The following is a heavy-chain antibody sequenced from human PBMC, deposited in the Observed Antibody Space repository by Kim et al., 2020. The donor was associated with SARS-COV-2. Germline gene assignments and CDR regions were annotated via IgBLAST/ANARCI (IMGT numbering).Heavy chain of an antibody. CDR2: IYYSGST. J-gene: IGHJ4*02. CDR1: GGSISSYY. D-gene: IGHD1-7*01. CDR3: ARDSITGTERAFDY. V-gene: IGHV4-59*13. Sequence: SETLSLTCTVSGGSISSYYWSWIRQPPGKGLEWIGYIYYSGSTNYNPSLKSRVTISVDTSKNQFSLKLSSVTAADTAVYYCARDSITGTERAFDYWGQGTLVTVSS.